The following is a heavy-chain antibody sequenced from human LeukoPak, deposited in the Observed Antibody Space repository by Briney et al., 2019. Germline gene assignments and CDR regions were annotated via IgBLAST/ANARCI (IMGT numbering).Heavy chain of an antibody. J-gene: IGHJ5*02. CDR3: ATSMAGHNWFDP. CDR2: INSDGSST. V-gene: IGHV3-74*01. Sequence: GSLRLSCAASGFTFSSYAMSWVRQAPGKGLVWVSRINSDGSSTSYVDSVKGRFTISRDNAKNTLYLQMNSLRAEDTAVYYCATSMAGHNWFDPWGQGTLVTVSS. CDR1: GFTFSSYA. D-gene: IGHD6-6*01.